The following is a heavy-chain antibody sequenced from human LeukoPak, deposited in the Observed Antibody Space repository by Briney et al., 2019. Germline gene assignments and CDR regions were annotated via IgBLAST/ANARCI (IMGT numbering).Heavy chain of an antibody. CDR2: IYYSGST. J-gene: IGHJ4*02. CDR3: ARGFNTAMVTR. D-gene: IGHD5-18*01. Sequence: SETLSLTCTVSGGSISSYYWSWIRQPPGKGLEWIGYIYYSGSTNYNPSLKSRVTISVDTSKNQFSLKLSSVTAADTAVYYCARGFNTAMVTRWGQGTLVTVSS. CDR1: GGSISSYY. V-gene: IGHV4-59*12.